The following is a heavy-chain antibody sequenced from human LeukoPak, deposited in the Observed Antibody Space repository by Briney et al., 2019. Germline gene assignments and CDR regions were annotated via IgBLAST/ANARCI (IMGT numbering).Heavy chain of an antibody. J-gene: IGHJ4*02. D-gene: IGHD5-18*01. V-gene: IGHV3-48*03. CDR1: GFTFSSYE. CDR3: ARAGGGYSYGLDY. CDR2: ISSSGSTI. Sequence: GGSLRLSCAASGFTFSSYEMNWVRQAPGKGLEWVSYISSSGSTIYYADSVKGRFTISRDNAKNSLYLQMNSLRAEDTAVYYCARAGGGYSYGLDYWGQGTLVTVSS.